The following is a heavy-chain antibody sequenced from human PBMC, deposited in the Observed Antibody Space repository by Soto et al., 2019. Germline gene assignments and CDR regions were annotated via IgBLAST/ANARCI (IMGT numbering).Heavy chain of an antibody. D-gene: IGHD2-15*01. CDR1: GYTFTSYA. CDR3: ARVRYCSGGSCYSFVAFDI. CDR2: INAGNGNT. J-gene: IGHJ3*02. Sequence: QVPLVQSGAEVKKPGASVKVSCQASGYTFTSYAMHWVRQAPGQRLEWMGWINAGNGNTKYSQKFQGRVTITRDTSASTAYMELSSLRSEDTAVYYCARVRYCSGGSCYSFVAFDIWGQGTMVTVSS. V-gene: IGHV1-3*01.